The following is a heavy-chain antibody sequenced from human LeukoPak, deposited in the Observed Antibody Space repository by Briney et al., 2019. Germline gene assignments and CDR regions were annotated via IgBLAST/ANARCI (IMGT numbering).Heavy chain of an antibody. CDR2: KNQDGSEK. D-gene: IGHD3-9*01. J-gene: IGHJ4*02. Sequence: GVSLRLSCAASKFTLRNYWMIWVRQAPGKGLEWVANKNQDGSEKYYVDSVKGRFTISRDNAKNSLYLQMNSLRAEDTAVYYCARDDNFSSDSWGQGTLVIVSS. V-gene: IGHV3-7*05. CDR3: ARDDNFSSDS. CDR1: KFTLRNYW.